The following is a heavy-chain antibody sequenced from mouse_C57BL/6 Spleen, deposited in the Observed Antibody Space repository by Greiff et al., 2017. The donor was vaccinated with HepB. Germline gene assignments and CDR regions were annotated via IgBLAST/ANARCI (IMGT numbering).Heavy chain of an antibody. Sequence: QVQLQQSGAELVRPGTSVKVSCKASGYAFTNYLIEWVKQRPGQGLEWIGVINPGSGGTNYNEKFKGKATLTADKSSSTAYMQLSSLTSEDSAVYFCAREGLRGGYFDVWGTGTTVTVSS. CDR3: AREGLRGGYFDV. V-gene: IGHV1-54*01. D-gene: IGHD2-4*01. CDR1: GYAFTNYL. J-gene: IGHJ1*03. CDR2: INPGSGGT.